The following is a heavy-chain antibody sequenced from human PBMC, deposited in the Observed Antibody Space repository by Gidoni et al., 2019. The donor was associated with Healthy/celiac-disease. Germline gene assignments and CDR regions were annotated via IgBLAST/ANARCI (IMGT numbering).Heavy chain of an antibody. CDR2: INHSGST. CDR3: ASTRTGWLLRIRDAFDI. D-gene: IGHD2-15*01. Sequence: QVQLQQWGAGLLTPSATLSLTCAVYGGSFSGYYWSWIRQPPGKGLEWIGEINHSGSTNYNPSLKSRVTISVDTYKNQFSLKLSSVTAADTAVYYCASTRTGWLLRIRDAFDIWGQGTMVTVSS. V-gene: IGHV4-34*01. CDR1: GGSFSGYY. J-gene: IGHJ3*02.